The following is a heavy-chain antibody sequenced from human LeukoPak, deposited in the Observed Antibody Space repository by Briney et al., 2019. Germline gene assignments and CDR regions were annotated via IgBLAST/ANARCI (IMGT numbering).Heavy chain of an antibody. Sequence: GGSLRLSCAASGFTFSTYCMHWVRQAPGKGPMWVSRICPDGTVTNYADSVKARFIISRDNARNTVYLQMNSLRVEDTAVYYCVVIRGGYWGQGALVTVSS. D-gene: IGHD3-16*01. V-gene: IGHV3-74*01. CDR1: GFTFSTYC. J-gene: IGHJ4*02. CDR2: ICPDGTVT. CDR3: VVIRGGY.